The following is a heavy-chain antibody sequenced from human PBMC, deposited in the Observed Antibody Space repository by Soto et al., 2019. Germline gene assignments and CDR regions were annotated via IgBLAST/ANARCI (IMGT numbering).Heavy chain of an antibody. V-gene: IGHV3-30-3*01. CDR3: ARTTVTSFDY. Sequence: GGSLRLSCAASGFTFSSYAMHWVRQAPGKGLEWVAVISYDGSNKYYADSVKGRFTISRDNSKNTLYLQMNSLRAEDTAVYYCARTTVTSFDYWGQGTLVTVSS. D-gene: IGHD4-17*01. CDR2: ISYDGSNK. CDR1: GFTFSSYA. J-gene: IGHJ4*02.